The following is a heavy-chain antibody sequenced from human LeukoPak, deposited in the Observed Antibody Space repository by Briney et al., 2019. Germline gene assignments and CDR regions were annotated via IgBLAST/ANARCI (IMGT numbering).Heavy chain of an antibody. J-gene: IGHJ6*03. CDR3: AREKGSHGDYFSPMDV. V-gene: IGHV1-2*02. D-gene: IGHD4-17*01. CDR1: GYTFTGYY. Sequence: ASVKVSCKASGYTFTGYYMHWVRQAPGQGLEGMGWINPNSGGTNYAQKFQGRVTMTRDTSISTAYMELSRLRSDDTAVYYCAREKGSHGDYFSPMDVWGKGTTVTVSS. CDR2: INPNSGGT.